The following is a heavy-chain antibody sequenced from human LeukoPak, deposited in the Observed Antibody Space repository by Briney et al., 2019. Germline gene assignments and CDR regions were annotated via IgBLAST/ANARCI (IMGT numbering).Heavy chain of an antibody. Sequence: SETLSLTCAVYGGSFSGYYWSWIRQPPGKGLEWIGEINHSGSTNYNPSLKSRVTISVDTSKNQFSLKLSSVTAADTAVYYCVRGPPLITMIVVVRDAFDIWGQGTMVTVSS. CDR3: VRGPPLITMIVVVRDAFDI. V-gene: IGHV4-34*01. D-gene: IGHD3-22*01. J-gene: IGHJ3*02. CDR2: INHSGST. CDR1: GGSFSGYY.